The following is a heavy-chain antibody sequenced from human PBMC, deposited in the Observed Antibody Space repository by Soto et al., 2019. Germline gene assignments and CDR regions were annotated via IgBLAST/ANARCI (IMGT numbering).Heavy chain of an antibody. V-gene: IGHV3-9*01. Sequence: EVQLVESGGGLVEPGRSLRDSCAASGFSFEDHAMNWVRLVPGKSLEWVSGISANGGFVGSANSVKGRFTISRDNAKIALFLQMTRLRRADTAVYNYPRDIVRTMTTVDDWGQGTLVTVSS. J-gene: IGHJ4*02. CDR2: ISANGGFV. CDR3: PRDIVRTMTTVDD. CDR1: GFSFEDHA.